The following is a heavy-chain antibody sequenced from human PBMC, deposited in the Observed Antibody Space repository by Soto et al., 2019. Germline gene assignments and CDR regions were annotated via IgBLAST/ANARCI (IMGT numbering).Heavy chain of an antibody. CDR3: ARDRDSGWYGVADY. J-gene: IGHJ4*02. CDR2: IRYDGSNK. V-gene: IGHV3-33*01. Sequence: QVQLVESGGGVVQPGRSLRLSCTASGLTFSTYGMHWVRQAPGKGLEWVAAIRYDGSNKFYVDSVKGRFTISRDNSKNTLYLQMNSLRAEDTAVYYCARDRDSGWYGVADYWGQGTLVTVSP. D-gene: IGHD6-13*01. CDR1: GLTFSTYG.